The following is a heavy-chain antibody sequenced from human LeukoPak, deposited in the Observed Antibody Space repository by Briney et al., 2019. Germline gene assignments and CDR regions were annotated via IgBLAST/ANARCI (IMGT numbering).Heavy chain of an antibody. Sequence: SETLSLTCTVSGGSISSSSYYWGWIRQPPGKGLEWIGSIYYSGSTNYSPSLKSRVTISVDTSKNQFSLKLTSVTAADTAVYYCARHGNGAFDIWGQGTMVTVSS. D-gene: IGHD1-1*01. V-gene: IGHV4-39*01. J-gene: IGHJ3*02. CDR3: ARHGNGAFDI. CDR2: IYYSGST. CDR1: GGSISSSSYY.